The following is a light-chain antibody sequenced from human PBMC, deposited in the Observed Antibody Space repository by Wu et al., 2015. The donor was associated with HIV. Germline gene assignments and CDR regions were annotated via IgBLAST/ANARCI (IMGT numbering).Light chain of an antibody. V-gene: IGKV3-11*01. CDR2: DAS. CDR3: QQRSDWPWT. Sequence: EIGLTQSPATLSLSPGERATLSCRASQSVKNYLAWFQQKAGQAPRLLIYDASNRATGIPARFSGGGSGTDFTLTISALEPEDFAVYYCQQRSDWPWTFGQGTRVEI. J-gene: IGKJ1*01. CDR1: QSVKNY.